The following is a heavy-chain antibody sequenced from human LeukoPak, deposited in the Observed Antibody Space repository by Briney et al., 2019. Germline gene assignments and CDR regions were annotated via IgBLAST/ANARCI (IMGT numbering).Heavy chain of an antibody. Sequence: ASVKVSCKASGYTFTSYYIHWVRQAPGQGLEWMGIINPSGGSTNYAQKFQGRVTMTRDTSTSTVYMALSSLRSEDTAVYYCARVLAPREWLVFGGWYFDLWGRGTLVTVSS. J-gene: IGHJ2*01. CDR3: ARVLAPREWLVFGGWYFDL. CDR1: GYTFTSYY. D-gene: IGHD3-3*01. V-gene: IGHV1-46*01. CDR2: INPSGGST.